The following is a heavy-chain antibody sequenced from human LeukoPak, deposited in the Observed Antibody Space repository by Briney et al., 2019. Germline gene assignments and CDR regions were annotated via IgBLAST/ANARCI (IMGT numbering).Heavy chain of an antibody. V-gene: IGHV3-23*01. D-gene: IGHD3-10*01. CDR3: AKALWFGDEGFDY. Sequence: GGSLRLSCAASGFTFSSYAMSWVRQAPEKGLEWVSAISGSGGSTYYADSVKGRFTISRDDSKNTLYLQMNSLRAEDTAVYYCAKALWFGDEGFDYWGQGTLVTVSS. CDR2: ISGSGGST. CDR1: GFTFSSYA. J-gene: IGHJ4*02.